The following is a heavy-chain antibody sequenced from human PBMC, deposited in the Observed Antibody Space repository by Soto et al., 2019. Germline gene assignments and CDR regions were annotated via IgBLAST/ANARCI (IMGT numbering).Heavy chain of an antibody. D-gene: IGHD6-19*01. CDR1: GFSFSTYT. CDR2: ISYDGNYE. V-gene: IGHV3-30-3*01. Sequence: GGSLRLSCAASGFSFSTYTLHWVRQAPGKGLEWVAVISYDGNYEYYADSVKGRFTISRDNSKKTMFLQTNSLRADDTAIYYCVRTSVAATWGYHFDYSGQGALVTVSS. J-gene: IGHJ4*02. CDR3: VRTSVAATWGYHFDY.